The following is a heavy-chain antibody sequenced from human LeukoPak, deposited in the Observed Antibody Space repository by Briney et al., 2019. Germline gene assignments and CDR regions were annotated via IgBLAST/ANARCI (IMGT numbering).Heavy chain of an antibody. J-gene: IGHJ4*02. D-gene: IGHD1-26*01. V-gene: IGHV3-48*01. CDR3: ARSSGLVGASDY. Sequence: GGSLRLSCAASGFTFSSYSMNWVRRAPGKGREGVSYISSSSSTIYYADSVKGRFTISRDNAKNSLYLQMNSLRAEDTAVYYCARSSGLVGASDYWGQGTLVTVSS. CDR1: GFTFSSYS. CDR2: ISSSSSTI.